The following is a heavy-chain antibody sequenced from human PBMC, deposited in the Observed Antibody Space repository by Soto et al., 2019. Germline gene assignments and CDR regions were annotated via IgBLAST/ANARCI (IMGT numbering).Heavy chain of an antibody. J-gene: IGHJ4*02. D-gene: IGHD3-9*01. CDR3: ARSDDKDILTGCYN. CDR1: GFTFSSYA. CDR2: ISGSGGST. Sequence: GGSLRLSCAASGFTFSSYAMSWVRQAPGKGLEWVSAISGSGGSTYYADSVKGRFTISGDNSKNMLFLEMNGLRAEDTAVYYCARSDDKDILTGCYNWGQGAPVTVSS. V-gene: IGHV3-23*01.